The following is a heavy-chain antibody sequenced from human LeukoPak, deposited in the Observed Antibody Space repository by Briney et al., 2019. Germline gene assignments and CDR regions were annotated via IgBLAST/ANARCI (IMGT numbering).Heavy chain of an antibody. Sequence: PGGSLRLSCAASGFTFSSYWMSWVRQAPGKGLEWVANIKQDGSEKYYADSVKGRFTVSRDNAKNTLFLQMNSLRAEDTAVYYCTKSDIFDIWGQGTMVTVSS. CDR3: TKSDIFDI. CDR2: IKQDGSEK. D-gene: IGHD2-15*01. J-gene: IGHJ3*02. V-gene: IGHV3-7*01. CDR1: GFTFSSYW.